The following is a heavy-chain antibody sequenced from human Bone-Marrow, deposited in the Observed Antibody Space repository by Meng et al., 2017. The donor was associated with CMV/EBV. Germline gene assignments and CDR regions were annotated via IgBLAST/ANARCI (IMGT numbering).Heavy chain of an antibody. D-gene: IGHD3-22*01. J-gene: IGHJ5*02. CDR2: VWSDGTDR. CDR3: AKDPLIRKYYYDTSGYH. Sequence: GESLKISCAASGFTVSSNYMSWVRQAPGKGLECVAVVWSDGTDRYYADSVKGRFTIYKDNSKNTLYLQMNSLRVEDTAVYYCAKDPLIRKYYYDTSGYHWGQGTQATVSS. CDR1: GFTVSSNY. V-gene: IGHV3-33*06.